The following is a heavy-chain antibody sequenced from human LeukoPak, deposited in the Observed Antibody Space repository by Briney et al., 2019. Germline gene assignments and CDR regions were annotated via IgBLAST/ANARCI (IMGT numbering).Heavy chain of an antibody. CDR2: ISGSGGST. Sequence: PGGSLRLSYAASGFTFSSYAMSWVRQAPGKGLEWVSAISGSGGSTYYADSVKGRFTISRDNSKNTLYLQMNSLRAEDTAVYYCAKDQYYDFWSGYYMDYFDYWGQGTLVTVSS. J-gene: IGHJ4*02. CDR3: AKDQYYDFWSGYYMDYFDY. CDR1: GFTFSSYA. V-gene: IGHV3-23*01. D-gene: IGHD3-3*01.